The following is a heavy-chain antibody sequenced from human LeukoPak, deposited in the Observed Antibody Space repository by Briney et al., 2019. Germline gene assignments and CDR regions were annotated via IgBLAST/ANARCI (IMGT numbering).Heavy chain of an antibody. Sequence: SVTVSYTASGYTFTSYGISWVRQAPGQGREWMGGIIPIFGTANYAQKFQGRVTITADESKRTAYMELSSLRSEDTAVYYCARVVSSGWLTIWGQGPLVTVSS. J-gene: IGHJ4*02. V-gene: IGHV1-69*13. CDR1: GYTFTSYG. CDR3: ARVVSSGWLTI. CDR2: IIPIFGTA. D-gene: IGHD6-19*01.